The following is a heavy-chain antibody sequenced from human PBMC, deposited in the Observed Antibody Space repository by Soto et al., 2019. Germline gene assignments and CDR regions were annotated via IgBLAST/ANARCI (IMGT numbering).Heavy chain of an antibody. CDR1: GGSISSSSYY. CDR3: ARHSLVFRMLPGKNWFEP. D-gene: IGHD2-8*01. J-gene: IGHJ5*02. Sequence: PSETLSLTCTVSGGSISSSSYYWGWIRQPPGKGLEWIGSIYYSGSTYYNPSLKSRVTISVDTSKNQFSLKLSSVTAADTAVYYCARHSLVFRMLPGKNWFEPWGQGTLVTVSS. V-gene: IGHV4-39*01. CDR2: IYYSGST.